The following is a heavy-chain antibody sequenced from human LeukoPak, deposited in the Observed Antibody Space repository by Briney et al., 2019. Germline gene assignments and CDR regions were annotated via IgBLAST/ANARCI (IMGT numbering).Heavy chain of an antibody. CDR3: ARDKVRVGVGAFDY. Sequence: GGSLRLSCAASGFTFNYYSMTWVRQAPGKGLEWVSYISSDSDTVFHADSVMGRFTISRDNGQNSLYLQMNSLRAEDTAVYFCARDKVRVGVGAFDYWGQGTLVTVSS. D-gene: IGHD3-3*01. J-gene: IGHJ4*02. V-gene: IGHV3-48*01. CDR1: GFTFNYYS. CDR2: ISSDSDTV.